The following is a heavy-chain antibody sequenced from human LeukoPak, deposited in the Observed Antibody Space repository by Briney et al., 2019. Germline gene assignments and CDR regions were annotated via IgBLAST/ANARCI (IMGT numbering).Heavy chain of an antibody. CDR2: IYSGGST. Sequence: GGALRLSCPPPGFTVINNYIGWGPQAPGKGLEWVSVIYSGGSTYYADSVKGRFTIPRHNSKNTLYLKMNSLRAEDTAVYYCAGSRVTVWGQGTPVTVSS. J-gene: IGHJ6*02. D-gene: IGHD3-10*01. CDR1: GFTVINNY. CDR3: AGSRVTV. V-gene: IGHV3-53*04.